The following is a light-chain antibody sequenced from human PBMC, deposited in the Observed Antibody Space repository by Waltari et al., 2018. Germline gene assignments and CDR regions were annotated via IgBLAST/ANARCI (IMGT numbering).Light chain of an antibody. V-gene: IGKV1-5*03. Sequence: DIQITQSPSTLSASVGDRVTITCRASQNVGHSLAWHQQKPGKAPKLLIYSASSLENEVPSRFSGSGSGTEFTLTISSLQPDDLATYYCQQYEGYSTFGQGTKVEIK. CDR2: SAS. CDR3: QQYEGYST. J-gene: IGKJ2*01. CDR1: QNVGHS.